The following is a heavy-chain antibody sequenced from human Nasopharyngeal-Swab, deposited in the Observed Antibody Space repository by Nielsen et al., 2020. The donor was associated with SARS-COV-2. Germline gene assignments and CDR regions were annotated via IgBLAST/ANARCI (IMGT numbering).Heavy chain of an antibody. J-gene: IGHJ4*02. Sequence: SVKVSCKASGGTFSSYAISWVRQAPGQGLEWMGGIIPIFGTANYAQKFQGRVTITANESTSTAYMELSSLRSEDTAVYYCARTYYYGSVSYYNFDYWGQGTLVTVSS. CDR3: ARTYYYGSVSYYNFDY. V-gene: IGHV1-69*13. CDR2: IIPIFGTA. CDR1: GGTFSSYA. D-gene: IGHD3-10*01.